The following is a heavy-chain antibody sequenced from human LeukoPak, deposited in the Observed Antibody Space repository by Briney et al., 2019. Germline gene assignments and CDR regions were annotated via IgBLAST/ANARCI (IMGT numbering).Heavy chain of an antibody. J-gene: IGHJ4*02. CDR3: ARVPYRLAETYIDY. V-gene: IGHV1-2*02. CDR1: GYIFTGYY. Sequence: ASVNVSCKASGYIFTGYYMHWVRQAPGQGLEWMGWINPNSGDTNYAQKFQGRVTMTRDTSISTAYMELSRLRSDDTAVYYCARVPYRLAETYIDYWGQGPLVTVSS. CDR2: INPNSGDT. D-gene: IGHD3-16*01.